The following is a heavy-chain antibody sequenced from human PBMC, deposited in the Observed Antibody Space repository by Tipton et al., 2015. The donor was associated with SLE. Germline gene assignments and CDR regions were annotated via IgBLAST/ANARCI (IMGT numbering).Heavy chain of an antibody. CDR2: INHSGRT. J-gene: IGHJ1*01. V-gene: IGHV4-34*01. Sequence: LRLSCAVYGGSFSGYYWSWIRQPPGKGLEWIGEINHSGRTNYSPSLKSRVTISVDTSKNQFSLKLSSVNAADTAVYYCARTGYSSSWLYFQHWGQGTLVTVSS. D-gene: IGHD6-13*01. CDR3: ARTGYSSSWLYFQH. CDR1: GGSFSGYY.